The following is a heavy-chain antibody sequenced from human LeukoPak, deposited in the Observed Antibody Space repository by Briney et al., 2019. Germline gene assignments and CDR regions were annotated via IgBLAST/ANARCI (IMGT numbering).Heavy chain of an antibody. CDR1: GFTFSNAW. CDR3: TTDRKYYYDSSVYYSRFDY. J-gene: IGHJ4*02. V-gene: IGHV3-15*01. D-gene: IGHD3-22*01. Sequence: PGGSLRLSCAAPGFTFSNAWMSWVRQAPGKGLEWVGRIKSQSDGGTTDYAAPVKGRFTISRDDSKNTLYLQMNSLKTEDTAFYYCTTDRKYYYDSSVYYSRFDYWGQGTLVTVSS. CDR2: IKSQSDGGTT.